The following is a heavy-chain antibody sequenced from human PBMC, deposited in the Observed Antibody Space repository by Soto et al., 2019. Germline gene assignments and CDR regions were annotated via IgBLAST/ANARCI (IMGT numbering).Heavy chain of an antibody. CDR2: IYHSGSA. J-gene: IGHJ4*02. CDR3: ARDEATGASDY. CDR1: GGSISSGGYS. Sequence: QLQLQESGSGLVKPSQTLSLTCAVSGGSISSGGYSWSWIRQPPGKGLEWIGYIYHSGSAYYNPSLKSRVTISVDRSNNQFSLKLSSVTAADTAVYYCARDEATGASDYWGQGTLVTVSS. V-gene: IGHV4-30-2*01.